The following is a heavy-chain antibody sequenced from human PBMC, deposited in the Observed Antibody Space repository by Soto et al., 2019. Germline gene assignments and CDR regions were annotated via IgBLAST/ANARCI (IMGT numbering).Heavy chain of an antibody. CDR3: ARQGTFCSGGSGSERNWFDP. D-gene: IGHD2-15*01. CDR1: GGSISRSSYY. J-gene: IGHJ5*02. V-gene: IGHV4-39*01. Sequence: QLQLQESGQGLVKPSETLSLTCTVSGGSISRSSYYWVGIRQPPGKGLEWIGSIYYSGSTYYNPSLKRHFTISVDTYKNQFSLNLSSVPAADTAVYYWARQGTFCSGGSGSERNWFDPWSQGTLVTVSS. CDR2: IYYSGST.